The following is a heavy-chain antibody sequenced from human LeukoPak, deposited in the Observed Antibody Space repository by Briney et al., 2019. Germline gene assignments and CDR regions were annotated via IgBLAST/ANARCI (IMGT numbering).Heavy chain of an antibody. CDR2: IRYDGSIQ. J-gene: IGHJ4*02. CDR1: GFIFSNHA. CDR3: VGEVGSRQMNS. Sequence: HPGGSLRLSCSVSGFIFSNHATHWVRQAPGKGLECVAYIRYDGSIQLYGDSVKGRFTISRDNSKDMLFLQMNSLRVDDTAIYYCVGEVGSRQMNSWGQGTLVTVSS. D-gene: IGHD1-26*01. V-gene: IGHV3-30*02.